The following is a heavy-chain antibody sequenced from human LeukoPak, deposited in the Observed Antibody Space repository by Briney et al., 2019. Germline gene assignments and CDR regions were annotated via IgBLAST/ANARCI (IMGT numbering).Heavy chain of an antibody. V-gene: IGHV1-24*01. Sequence: ASVKVSCKVSGYTLTKLSMHWVRQAPGKGLEWMGTFDPEDGERLYAQKFQGRLTMTEDASTDTAYMELSSLRSEDTAVYYCATVYSYDSSAYYRLDYWGQGTLVTVSS. D-gene: IGHD3-22*01. CDR1: GYTLTKLS. CDR3: ATVYSYDSSAYYRLDY. CDR2: FDPEDGER. J-gene: IGHJ4*02.